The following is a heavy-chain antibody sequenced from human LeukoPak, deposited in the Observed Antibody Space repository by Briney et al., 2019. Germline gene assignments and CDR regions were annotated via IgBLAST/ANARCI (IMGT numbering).Heavy chain of an antibody. CDR2: ISISGGTT. J-gene: IGHJ4*02. V-gene: IGHV3-23*01. Sequence: GGSLRLSCAASGFTFSSYAMSWVRQAPGKGLEWVSSISISGGTTYYTDSVRGRFTISRENSKSTLYLQMNNLRADDTAVYYCANEIRPNDYWGQGTLVTVSS. CDR3: ANEIRPNDY. D-gene: IGHD4-17*01. CDR1: GFTFSSYA.